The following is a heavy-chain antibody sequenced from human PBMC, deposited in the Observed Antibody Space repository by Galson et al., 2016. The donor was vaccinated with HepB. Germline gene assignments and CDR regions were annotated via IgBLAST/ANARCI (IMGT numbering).Heavy chain of an antibody. V-gene: IGHV2-70*01. CDR1: GFSLSTSGMC. CDR3: ARTPPPAGYRSSWYYFDY. Sequence: PALVKPTQTLTLTCTFSGFSLSTSGMCVSWIRQPPGKALEWLALIDWDDYKYYSTSLKTTPTISKDTSKNQVVLTMTNMDPVDTATYYCARTPPPAGYRSSWYYFDYWGQGTLVTVSS. D-gene: IGHD6-13*01. J-gene: IGHJ4*02. CDR2: IDWDDYK.